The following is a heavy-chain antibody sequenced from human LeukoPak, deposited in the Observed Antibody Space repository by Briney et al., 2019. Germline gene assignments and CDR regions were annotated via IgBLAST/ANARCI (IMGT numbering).Heavy chain of an antibody. CDR2: INPSGGST. Sequence: PGGSLRLSCAASGFTFSSYSMSWVRQAPGKGLEWVSTINPSGGSTYYADSVKGRFTISRDNSKNMVYLQVNSLRAEDTAVYYCAKDRAGTPWADWGQGTLVTVSS. CDR3: AKDRAGTPWAD. J-gene: IGHJ4*02. D-gene: IGHD1-1*01. V-gene: IGHV3-23*01. CDR1: GFTFSSYS.